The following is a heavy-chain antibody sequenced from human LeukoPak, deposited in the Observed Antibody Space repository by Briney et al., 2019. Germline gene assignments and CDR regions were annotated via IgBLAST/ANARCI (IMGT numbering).Heavy chain of an antibody. V-gene: IGHV3-9*01. CDR1: GFTFDDYA. Sequence: GGSLRLSCAASGFTFDDYAMHWVRQAPGKGLEWVSGISWNSGSIGYADSVKGRFTISRDNAKNSLYLQMDSLRAEDTALYYCAKARVRGYSYVLGYESWGQGTMVTVSS. CDR2: ISWNSGSI. D-gene: IGHD5-18*01. CDR3: AKARVRGYSYVLGYES. J-gene: IGHJ3*01.